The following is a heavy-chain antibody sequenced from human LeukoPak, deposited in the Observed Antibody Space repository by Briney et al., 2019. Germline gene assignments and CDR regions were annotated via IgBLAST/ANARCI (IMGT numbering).Heavy chain of an antibody. CDR1: GGSFSGYY. Sequence: SETLSLTCAVYGGSFSGYYWSWIRQPPGKGLEWIGEINHSGSTNYNPSLKSRVTISVDTSKNQFSLKLSSVTAADTAVYYCARDHGGGLVVRGPGTSDAFDIWGQGTMVTVPS. CDR3: ARDHGGGLVVRGPGTSDAFDI. CDR2: INHSGST. D-gene: IGHD2-2*01. J-gene: IGHJ3*02. V-gene: IGHV4-34*01.